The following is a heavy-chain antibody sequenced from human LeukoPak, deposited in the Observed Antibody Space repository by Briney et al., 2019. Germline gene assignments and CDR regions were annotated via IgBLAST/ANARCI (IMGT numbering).Heavy chain of an antibody. J-gene: IGHJ4*02. V-gene: IGHV4-34*01. D-gene: IGHD2-15*01. Sequence: SETLSLTCAVYGGSFSGYYWSWIRQPPGKGLEWIGEINHSGSTNYNPSLKGRVTISVDTSKNQFSLKLSSVTAADTAVYYCAESYCSGGSCYGGDYWGQGTLVTVSS. CDR1: GGSFSGYY. CDR3: AESYCSGGSCYGGDY. CDR2: INHSGST.